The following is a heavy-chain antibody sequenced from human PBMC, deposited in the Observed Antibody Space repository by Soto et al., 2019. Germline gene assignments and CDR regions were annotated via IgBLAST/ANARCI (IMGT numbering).Heavy chain of an antibody. CDR1: GGTFSSYA. J-gene: IGHJ4*02. V-gene: IGHV1-69*13. Sequence: VASVKVSCKASGGTFSSYAISWVRQAPGQGLEWMGGIIPIFGTANYAQKFQGRVTITADESTSTAYMELSSLRSEDTAVYYCARVETIFGVVTTYYFDYWGQGTLVTVSS. CDR2: IIPIFGTA. D-gene: IGHD3-3*01. CDR3: ARVETIFGVVTTYYFDY.